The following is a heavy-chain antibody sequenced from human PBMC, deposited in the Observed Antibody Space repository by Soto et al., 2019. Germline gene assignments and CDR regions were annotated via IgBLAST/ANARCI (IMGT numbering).Heavy chain of an antibody. D-gene: IGHD2-15*01. CDR3: ARAGRVVVAATISDYYYYGMDV. CDR2: IIPIFGTA. CDR1: GGTCSSYA. J-gene: IGHJ6*02. Sequence: SVKVSCKASGGTCSSYAISWVRQAPGQGLEWMGGIIPIFGTANYAQKFQGRVTITADESTSTAYMELSSLRSEDTAVYYCARAGRVVVAATISDYYYYGMDVWGQGTTVTVSS. V-gene: IGHV1-69*13.